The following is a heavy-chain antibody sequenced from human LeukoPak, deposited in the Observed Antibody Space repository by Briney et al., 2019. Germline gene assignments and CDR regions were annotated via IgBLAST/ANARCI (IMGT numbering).Heavy chain of an antibody. CDR3: ARAGPREVSLRYFDWFAKSTDAFDI. J-gene: IGHJ3*02. CDR2: IYTSGST. D-gene: IGHD3-9*01. Sequence: SETLSLTCTVSGGSISSGSYYWSWIRQPAGKGLEWIGRIYTSGSTDYNPSLKSRVTISVDTSKNQFSLKLSSVTAADTAVYYCARAGPREVSLRYFDWFAKSTDAFDIWGQGTMVTVSS. CDR1: GGSISSGSYY. V-gene: IGHV4-61*02.